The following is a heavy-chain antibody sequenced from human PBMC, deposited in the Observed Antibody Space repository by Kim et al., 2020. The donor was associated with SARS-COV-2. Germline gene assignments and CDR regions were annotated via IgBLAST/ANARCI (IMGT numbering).Heavy chain of an antibody. J-gene: IGHJ4*02. CDR2: ISAYNDKT. V-gene: IGHV1-18*04. D-gene: IGHD3-10*01. CDR1: GYTFTTYG. Sequence: ASVKVSCKASGYTFTTYGINWVRQAPGQGLEWMGWISAYNDKTNFVQNFQGRVTMTTDTSTSTAFMELRSLRSDDTALYYCARGIFGSGTLIDYWGQGTLVTVSS. CDR3: ARGIFGSGTLIDY.